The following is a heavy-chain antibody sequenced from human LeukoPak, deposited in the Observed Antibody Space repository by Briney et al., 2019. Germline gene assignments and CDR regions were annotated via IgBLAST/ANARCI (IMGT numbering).Heavy chain of an antibody. CDR2: IWYDGSNK. D-gene: IGHD1-7*01. J-gene: IGHJ6*02. Sequence: PGSSLRLSCAASGFTFSSYGMHWVRQAPGKGLEWVAVIWYDGSNKYYADSVKGRFTISRDNSKNTLYLQMNSLRAEDTAVYYCARDPTITGTYGMDVWGQGTTVTVSS. V-gene: IGHV3-33*01. CDR3: ARDPTITGTYGMDV. CDR1: GFTFSSYG.